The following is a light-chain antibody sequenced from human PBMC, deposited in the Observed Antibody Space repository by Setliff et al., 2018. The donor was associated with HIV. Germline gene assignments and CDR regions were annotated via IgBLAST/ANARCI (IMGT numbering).Light chain of an antibody. CDR3: SSYISSNTVI. CDR1: SSDVGDHNY. V-gene: IGLV2-14*03. CDR2: DVT. Sequence: QSALAQPPSVSGSPGQSITISCTGTSSDVGDHNYVSWYQQHPGKAPKLMIYDVTNRPSGVSNRFSGSKSGNTASLTISGLQAEDEADYYCSSYISSNTVIFGGGTKVTVL. J-gene: IGLJ2*01.